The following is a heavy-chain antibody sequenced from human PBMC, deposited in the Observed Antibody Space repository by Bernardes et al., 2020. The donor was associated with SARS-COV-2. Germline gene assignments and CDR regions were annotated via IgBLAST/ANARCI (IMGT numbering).Heavy chain of an antibody. V-gene: IGHV3-33*01. D-gene: IGHD3-3*01. J-gene: IGHJ5*01. CDR2: IWNDGSKE. Sequence: VGSLRLSCAASGFTVRSYGIQWVRQAPGRGLEWVALIWNDGSKEYYADSVKGRFTISRDIYQNAVYLQMNSLRPDDTAVYYCAREVKTVNMMEWGWFDPWGQGTLVAVTS. CDR3: AREVKTVNMMEWGWFDP. CDR1: GFTVRSYG.